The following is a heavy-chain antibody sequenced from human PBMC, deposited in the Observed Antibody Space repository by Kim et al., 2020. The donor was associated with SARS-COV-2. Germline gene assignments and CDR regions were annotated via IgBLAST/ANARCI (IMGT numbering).Heavy chain of an antibody. V-gene: IGHV4-39*01. D-gene: IGHD2-15*01. Sequence: SETLSLTCTVSGGSISRSSDDWSWIRQPAGKWLECIGSIYDSGSTYYNPSLKSRVTISVDPSKNQFSLKLSSVTAADTAVYYCATPSDYWGQGTLVTVSS. CDR2: IYDSGST. J-gene: IGHJ4*02. CDR3: ATPSDY. CDR1: GGSISRSSDD.